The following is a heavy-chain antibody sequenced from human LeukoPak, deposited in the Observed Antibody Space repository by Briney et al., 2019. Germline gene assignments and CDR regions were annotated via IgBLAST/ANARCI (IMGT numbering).Heavy chain of an antibody. CDR1: GFIVSHNY. D-gene: IGHD3-3*01. J-gene: IGHJ3*02. Sequence: PGGSLRLSCAASGFIVSHNYMTWVRQAPGKGLEWISVIYIDGTTYYADSVKGRFTISRDNSKNTLYLQMNSLRAEDTAVYYCAKDLQTIFGVVYDAFDIWGQGTMVTVSS. CDR3: AKDLQTIFGVVYDAFDI. CDR2: IYIDGTT. V-gene: IGHV3-53*05.